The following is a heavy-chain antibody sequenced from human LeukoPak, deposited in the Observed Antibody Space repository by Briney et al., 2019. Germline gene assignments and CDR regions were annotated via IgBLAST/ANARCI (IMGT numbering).Heavy chain of an antibody. CDR3: AKTLLSSVTLDAFDI. Sequence: GGSLRLSCAASGFTFSSYGMHWVRQAPGKGLEWVAFIRYDGSNKYYADSVKGRFTISRDNSKNTLYLQMNSLRAEDTAVYYCAKTLLSSVTLDAFDIWGQGTMVTVSS. CDR1: GFTFSSYG. V-gene: IGHV3-30*02. CDR2: IRYDGSNK. D-gene: IGHD2-15*01. J-gene: IGHJ3*02.